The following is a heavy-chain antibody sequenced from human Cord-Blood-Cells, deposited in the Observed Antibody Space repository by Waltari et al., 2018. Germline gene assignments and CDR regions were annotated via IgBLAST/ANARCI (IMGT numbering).Heavy chain of an antibody. CDR1: GVTFSSYV. D-gene: IGHD6-13*01. Sequence: QVQLVESGGGVVQPGRSLRLSCAASGVTFSSYVMHWVCQAPGKGLEWVDVISYDGSNKYYADSVKGRFTISRDNSKNTLYLQMNSLRAEDTAVYYCVRGIPTAAGIDYWGQGTLVTVSS. J-gene: IGHJ4*02. CDR3: VRGIPTAAGIDY. V-gene: IGHV3-30*04. CDR2: ISYDGSNK.